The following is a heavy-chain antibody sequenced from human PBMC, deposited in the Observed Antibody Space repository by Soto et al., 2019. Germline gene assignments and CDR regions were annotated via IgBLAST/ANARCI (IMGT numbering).Heavy chain of an antibody. CDR2: IYYSGST. V-gene: IGHV4-30-4*01. D-gene: IGHD6-19*01. J-gene: IGHJ5*02. CDR1: GGSISSGDYY. CDR3: AREVDSSGWYGGNWFDP. Sequence: SETLSLTCTVSGGSISSGDYYWRWIRQPPGKGLEWIGYIYYSGSTYYNPSLKSRVTISVDTSKNQFSLKLSSVTDADTAVYYWAREVDSSGWYGGNWFDPWGQGTLVTVS.